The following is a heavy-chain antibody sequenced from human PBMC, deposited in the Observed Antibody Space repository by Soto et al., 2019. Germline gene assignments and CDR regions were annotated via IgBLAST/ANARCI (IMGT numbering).Heavy chain of an antibody. CDR2: IYYSGST. CDR1: GGSISSYY. J-gene: IGHJ3*02. Sequence: SETLSLTCTVSGGSISSYYWSWIRQPPGKGLEWIGYIYYSGSTNYNPSLKSRVTISVDTSKNQFSLKLSSVTAADTAVYYCARVTYYYDSSGSDDAFDIWGQGTMVTVS. CDR3: ARVTYYYDSSGSDDAFDI. D-gene: IGHD3-22*01. V-gene: IGHV4-59*08.